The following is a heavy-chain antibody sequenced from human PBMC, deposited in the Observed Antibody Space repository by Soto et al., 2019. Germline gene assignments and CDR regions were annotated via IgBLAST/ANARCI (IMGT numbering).Heavy chain of an antibody. V-gene: IGHV3-23*01. Sequence: PRLSGAASGCTFSSYGMSWVPQAPGKRLEWVSAISGSGGSTYYADSVKGRFTISRDNSKNTLYLQMNSLRAEDTAVYYCAKDLESAYGDYRNYFDYWGQGTLVTASS. CDR3: AKDLESAYGDYRNYFDY. J-gene: IGHJ4*02. CDR2: ISGSGGST. CDR1: GCTFSSYG. D-gene: IGHD4-17*01.